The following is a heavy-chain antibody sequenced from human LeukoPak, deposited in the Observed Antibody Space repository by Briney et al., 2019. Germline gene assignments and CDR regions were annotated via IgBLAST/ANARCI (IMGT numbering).Heavy chain of an antibody. J-gene: IGHJ4*02. V-gene: IGHV1-18*01. CDR2: ISAYNGNT. D-gene: IGHD5-24*01. CDR1: GYTFTSYG. CDR3: ARREMATIGGPFDY. Sequence: ASVKVSCKASGYTFTSYGISWVRQAPGQGLEWMGWISAYNGNTNYAQKLQGRVTMTTDTSTNTAYMELRSLRSDDTAVYYCARREMATIGGPFDYWGQGTLVTVSS.